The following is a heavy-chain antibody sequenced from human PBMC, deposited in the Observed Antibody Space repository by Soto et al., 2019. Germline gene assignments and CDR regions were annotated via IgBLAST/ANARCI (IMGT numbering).Heavy chain of an antibody. V-gene: IGHV1-3*01. D-gene: IGHD6-13*01. CDR3: ARGAADNVVLKYFYAMDV. CDR1: GYTFTSYA. CDR2: INAGNGNT. J-gene: IGHJ6*02. Sequence: GASVKVSCKASGYTFTSYAMHWVRQAPGQRLEWMGWINAGNGNTKYSQKFQGRVTITRDTSASTAYMELSSLRSEDTAVYYCARGAADNVVLKYFYAMDVWGQGTTVTVSS.